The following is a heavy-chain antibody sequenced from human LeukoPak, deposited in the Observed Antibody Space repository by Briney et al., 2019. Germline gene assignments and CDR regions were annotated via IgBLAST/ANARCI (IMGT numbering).Heavy chain of an antibody. V-gene: IGHV3-30*04. CDR2: ISYDGSNK. J-gene: IGHJ4*02. Sequence: PGGSLRLSCAASGFTFSSYAMHWVRQAPGKGLEWVAVISYDGSNKYYADSVKGQFTISRDNSKNTLYLQMNSLRAEDTAVYYCARGDCSGGSCRPGFDYWGQGTLVTVSS. CDR3: ARGDCSGGSCRPGFDY. D-gene: IGHD2-15*01. CDR1: GFTFSSYA.